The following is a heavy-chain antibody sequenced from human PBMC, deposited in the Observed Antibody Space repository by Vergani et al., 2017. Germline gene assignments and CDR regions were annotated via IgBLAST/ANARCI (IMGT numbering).Heavy chain of an antibody. J-gene: IGHJ4*02. D-gene: IGHD2-15*01. Sequence: QVQLQESGPGLVKPSETLSLTCTVSGYSISSGYYWGWIRQPPGKGLEWIGHIHTGGSTDLNPSFKSRVSIAVDTSKSQFSLKLNSVTVAATAVYYCASSRPYCTSGSCPAIWGQGTLVTVSS. V-gene: IGHV4-38-2*02. CDR2: IHTGGST. CDR3: ASSRPYCTSGSCPAI. CDR1: GYSISSGYY.